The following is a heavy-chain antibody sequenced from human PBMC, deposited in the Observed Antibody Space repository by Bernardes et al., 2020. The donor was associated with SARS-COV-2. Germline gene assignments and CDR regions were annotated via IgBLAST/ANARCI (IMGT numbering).Heavy chain of an antibody. D-gene: IGHD3-16*02. J-gene: IGHJ6*02. V-gene: IGHV1-46*01. CDR1: GYTFTSYY. CDR2: INPSGGST. CDR3: ASIMITFGGVIGGMDV. Sequence: ASVKVSCKASGYTFTSYYMHWVRQAPGQGLEWMGIINPSGGSTSYAQKFQGRVTMTRDTSTSTVYMELSSLRSEDTAVYYCASIMITFGGVIGGMDVWGQGTTVTVSS.